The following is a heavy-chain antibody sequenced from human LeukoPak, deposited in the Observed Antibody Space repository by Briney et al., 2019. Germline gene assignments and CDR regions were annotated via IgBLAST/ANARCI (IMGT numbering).Heavy chain of an antibody. CDR3: ARGIESYGDYGY. J-gene: IGHJ4*02. V-gene: IGHV4-59*01. Sequence: PSETLSLXCTVSGGSSSGSYWSWIRQPPGKGLEWIAYMYNSGSTNYNPSLKSRVTISIDTSKNQFSLKLSSLTAADTAIYYCARGIESYGDYGYWGQGILVTISS. D-gene: IGHD4-17*01. CDR1: GGSSSGSY. CDR2: MYNSGST.